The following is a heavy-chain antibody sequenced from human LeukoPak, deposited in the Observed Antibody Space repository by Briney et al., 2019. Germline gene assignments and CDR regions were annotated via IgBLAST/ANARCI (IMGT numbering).Heavy chain of an antibody. J-gene: IGHJ5*02. D-gene: IGHD2-2*01. V-gene: IGHV4-4*02. Sequence: SGTLSLTCAVSGGSISSSNWWSWVRQPPGKGLEWIGEIYHSGSTNYNPSLRSRVTISVDTSKNQFSLKLSSVTAADTAVYYCARHWGYCSSTSCFLWFDPWGQGTLVTVSS. CDR2: IYHSGST. CDR1: GGSISSSNW. CDR3: ARHWGYCSSTSCFLWFDP.